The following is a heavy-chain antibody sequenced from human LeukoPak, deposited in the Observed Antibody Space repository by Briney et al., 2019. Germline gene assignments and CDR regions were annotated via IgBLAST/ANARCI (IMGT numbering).Heavy chain of an antibody. CDR2: IYTSGST. D-gene: IGHD6-13*01. CDR1: GGSIRSYY. Sequence: SETLSLTCTVSGGSIRSYYWSWIRHPAGQGLEWIGRIYTSGSTNYNPSLKSRVTMSVDTSKNQFSLKLSSVTAADTAVYYCARDQVVAAAGYIDYWGQGTLVTVSS. J-gene: IGHJ4*02. V-gene: IGHV4-4*07. CDR3: ARDQVVAAAGYIDY.